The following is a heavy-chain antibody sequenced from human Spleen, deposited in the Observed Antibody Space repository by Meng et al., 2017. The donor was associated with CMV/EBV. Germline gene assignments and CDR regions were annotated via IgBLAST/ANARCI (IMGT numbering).Heavy chain of an antibody. CDR1: GGSITSNY. J-gene: IGHJ4*02. V-gene: IGHV4-59*12. Sequence: QVQLQGSGPGLVKPSETLSLTCTVSGGSITSNYWNWIRQPPGKGLEWIGYVYYSGSTDYNPSLKSRVTMSVDTSKNQFSLKLSSVTAADTAVYYCAKTGGSYDYWGQGTLVTVSS. CDR2: VYYSGST. CDR3: AKTGGSYDY. D-gene: IGHD1-26*01.